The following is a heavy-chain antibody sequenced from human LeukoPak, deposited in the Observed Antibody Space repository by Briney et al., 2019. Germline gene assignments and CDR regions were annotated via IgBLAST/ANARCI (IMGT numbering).Heavy chain of an antibody. CDR2: MNPNSGNT. CDR3: ARRTVRAAGAFDI. Sequence: ASVKVSCKASGYTSTSYDIDWVRQATGQGLEWMGWMNPNSGNTSYSQKVQGRVTMTRNTSMSTAYMELSSLRSEDTAVYYCARRTVRAAGAFDIWGQGTMVTVSS. V-gene: IGHV1-8*01. CDR1: GYTSTSYD. J-gene: IGHJ3*02. D-gene: IGHD2-15*01.